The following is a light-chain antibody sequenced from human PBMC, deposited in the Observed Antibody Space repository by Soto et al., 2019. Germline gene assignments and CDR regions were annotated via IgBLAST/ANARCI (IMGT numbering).Light chain of an antibody. V-gene: IGKV3-20*01. J-gene: IGKJ1*01. CDR3: QQYGSSGT. CDR1: QSVSNNY. Sequence: EIVLTQSPGTLSLSPGERATLSCRASQSVSNNYLAWYQQKPGQAPRLLIYGASNRATGIPDRFSGSGSGTDFTLTPSRLEAEDVAVYYRQQYGSSGTVGQGTKVDTK. CDR2: GAS.